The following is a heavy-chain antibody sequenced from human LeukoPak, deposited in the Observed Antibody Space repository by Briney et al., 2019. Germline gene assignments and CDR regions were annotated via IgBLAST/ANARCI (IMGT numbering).Heavy chain of an antibody. J-gene: IGHJ4*02. V-gene: IGHV3-33*06. CDR1: GFTFSSYG. CDR2: IWYDGSNK. D-gene: IGHD1-26*01. CDR3: AKDPIFSGSYGVFDS. Sequence: TGGSLRLSCAASGFTFSSYGMHWVRQAPGKGLEWVAVIWYDGSNKYYADSVKGRFTISRDNSKNTLYLQMNSLRAGDTAVYYCAKDPIFSGSYGVFDSWGQGTLVTVSS.